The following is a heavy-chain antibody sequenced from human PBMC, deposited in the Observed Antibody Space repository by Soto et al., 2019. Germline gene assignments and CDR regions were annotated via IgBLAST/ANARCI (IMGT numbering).Heavy chain of an antibody. CDR1: GFMFSTYA. J-gene: IGHJ5*02. CDR3: ARDQGRTVTRGDWFDP. Sequence: QVQLVESGGGVVQPGRSLRLSCAASGFMFSTYAMHWVRQAPGKGLEWGAVISYDGSDIYYGDSGKGRFTISRDNSRNTRYRELKSLQTGDTAVFYCARDQGRTVTRGDWFDPWGQGTLVTVSS. D-gene: IGHD4-4*01. V-gene: IGHV3-30-3*01. CDR2: ISYDGSDI.